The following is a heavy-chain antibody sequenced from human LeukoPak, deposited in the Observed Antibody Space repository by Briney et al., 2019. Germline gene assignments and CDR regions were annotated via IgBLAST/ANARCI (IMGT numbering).Heavy chain of an antibody. CDR2: MSSSSSYT. V-gene: IGHV3-11*05. CDR3: ARVEWYCSGGSCYGNWFDP. Sequence: PGGSLRLSCAASGFTFSDYYMSWIRQAPGKGLEWVSYMSSSSSYTNYADSVKGRFTISRDNAKNSLYLQMNSLRAEDTAVYYCARVEWYCSGGSCYGNWFDPWGQGTLVTVSS. CDR1: GFTFSDYY. D-gene: IGHD2-15*01. J-gene: IGHJ5*02.